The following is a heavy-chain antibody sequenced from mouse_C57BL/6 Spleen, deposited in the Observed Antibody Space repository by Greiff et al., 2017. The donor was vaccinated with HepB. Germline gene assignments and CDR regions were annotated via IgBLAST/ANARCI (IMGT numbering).Heavy chain of an antibody. D-gene: IGHD1-1*01. CDR2: INPNNGGT. J-gene: IGHJ1*03. Sequence: EVQLQQSGPELVKPGASVKISCKASGYTFTDYYMNWVKQSHGKSLEWIGDINPNNGGTSYNQKFKGKATLTVDKSSSTAYMELRSLTSEDSAVYYCARGPYYGSSYPYWYFDVWGTGTTVTVSS. CDR3: ARGPYYGSSYPYWYFDV. V-gene: IGHV1-26*01. CDR1: GYTFTDYY.